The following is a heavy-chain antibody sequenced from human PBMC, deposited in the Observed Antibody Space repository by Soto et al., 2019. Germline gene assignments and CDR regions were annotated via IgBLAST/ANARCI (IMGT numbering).Heavy chain of an antibody. V-gene: IGHV4-61*01. CDR2: IYYSGST. CDR3: ARDIGYDSSGSPALFDY. D-gene: IGHD3-22*01. CDR1: GGSVSSGSYY. Sequence: PSETLSLTCTVSGGSVSSGSYYWSWIRQPPGKGLEWIGYIYYSGSTNCNPSLKSRVTISVDTSKNQFSLKLSSVTAADTAVYYCARDIGYDSSGSPALFDYWGQGTLVTVSS. J-gene: IGHJ4*02.